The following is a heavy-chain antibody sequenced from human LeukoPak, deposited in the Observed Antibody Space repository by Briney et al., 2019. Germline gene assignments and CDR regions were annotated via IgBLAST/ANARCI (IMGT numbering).Heavy chain of an antibody. Sequence: GRSLRLSCAASGFTFNNYPIHWVRQAPGKGLEWVAIMSNDGDNKYYADSVKGRFTISRDNSKNTLYLQMNSLRAEDTALYYCARAPASAWHTFDYWGRGTLVTVSS. CDR2: MSNDGDNK. CDR3: ARAPASAWHTFDY. CDR1: GFTFNNYP. J-gene: IGHJ4*02. V-gene: IGHV3-30-3*01. D-gene: IGHD3-3*01.